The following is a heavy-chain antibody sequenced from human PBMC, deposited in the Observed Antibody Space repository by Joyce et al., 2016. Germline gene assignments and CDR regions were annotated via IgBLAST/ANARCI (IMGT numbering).Heavy chain of an antibody. J-gene: IGHJ4*02. D-gene: IGHD6-25*01. CDR2: INQDGSEK. CDR3: ARAEAARGTEGNDC. CDR1: GFTFSNYW. Sequence: EVQLVESGGDLVQPGGSLRLSCAASGFTFSNYWKSWVRQAPGKGLGWVANINQDGSEKFYVDSVKGRFTIARDNGKNSLYLQMNTLRVEDTAVYFCARAEAARGTEGNDCWGQGTLVTVSS. V-gene: IGHV3-7*01.